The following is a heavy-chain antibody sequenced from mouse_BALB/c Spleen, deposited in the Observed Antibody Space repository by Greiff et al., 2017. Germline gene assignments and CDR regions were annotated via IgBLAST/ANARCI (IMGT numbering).Heavy chain of an antibody. CDR1: GFSLTSYG. Sequence: QVQLKESGPGLVAPSQSLSITCTVSGFSLTSYGVHWVRQPPGKGLEWLGVIWAGGSTNYNSALMSRLSISKDNSKSQVFLKMNSLQTDDTAMYYCARDRSYYPNAMDYWGQGTSVTVSS. V-gene: IGHV2-9*02. CDR3: ARDRSYYPNAMDY. CDR2: IWAGGST. J-gene: IGHJ4*01. D-gene: IGHD2-10*01.